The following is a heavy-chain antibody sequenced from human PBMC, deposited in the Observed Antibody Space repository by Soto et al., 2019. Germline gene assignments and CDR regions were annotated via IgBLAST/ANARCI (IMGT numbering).Heavy chain of an antibody. CDR3: AKGYCSSAKCYTYSYMDV. D-gene: IGHD2-2*01. CDR1: GFNFDEYA. J-gene: IGHJ6*03. CDR2: ISWNRGTI. V-gene: IGHV3-9*01. Sequence: EVVLVESGGGLVQPGRSLRLSCAASGFNFDEYAMHWVRQGPGKGLEWVSGISWNRGTIVYADSVKGRFTISRDNAKNFLYLEMNSLGAEDTALYYCAKGYCSSAKCYTYSYMDVWGKGTTVTASS.